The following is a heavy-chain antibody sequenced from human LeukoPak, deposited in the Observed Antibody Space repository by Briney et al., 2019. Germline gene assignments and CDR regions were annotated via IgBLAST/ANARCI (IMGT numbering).Heavy chain of an antibody. CDR3: ARVGNTYAFDI. J-gene: IGHJ3*02. D-gene: IGHD2/OR15-2a*01. CDR2: IYRSGST. V-gene: IGHV4-4*02. CDR1: GGSISSSNW. Sequence: SETLSLTCAASGGSISSSNWWSWVRQSPGRGLEWIGEIYRSGSTNYNPSLKSRVTISVDKSKNQFSLKLSSVTAADTAVYYCARVGNTYAFDIWGQGTMVTVSS.